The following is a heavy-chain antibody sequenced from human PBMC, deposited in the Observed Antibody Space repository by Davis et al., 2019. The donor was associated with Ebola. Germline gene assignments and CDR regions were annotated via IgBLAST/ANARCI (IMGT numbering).Heavy chain of an antibody. Sequence: MPSETLSLTCTVSGGSITSSDHYWGWIRQSPGKGLEWIGTFYYSGTTFYNPSLKSRITVSVDPSKNQFSLKLNSATAADTAVYYCARGAAYSGSYPEYWGQGTLVTVSS. CDR3: ARGAAYSGSYPEY. D-gene: IGHD1-26*01. CDR2: FYYSGTT. J-gene: IGHJ4*02. V-gene: IGHV4-39*01. CDR1: GGSITSSDHY.